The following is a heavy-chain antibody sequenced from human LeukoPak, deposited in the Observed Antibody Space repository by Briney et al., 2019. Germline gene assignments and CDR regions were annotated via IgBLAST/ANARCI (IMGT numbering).Heavy chain of an antibody. Sequence: NTSETLSLTCTVSGGSISTYYWTWIRQPPGKGPGWIGYISYTGSTNYNPSLKSRVTISVDTSKNQFSLKVSSVTAADTAVYYCARTAAKEMAPLIWGQGTLVTVSS. V-gene: IGHV4-59*13. CDR1: GGSISTYY. CDR2: ISYTGST. D-gene: IGHD5-24*01. J-gene: IGHJ4*02. CDR3: ARTAAKEMAPLI.